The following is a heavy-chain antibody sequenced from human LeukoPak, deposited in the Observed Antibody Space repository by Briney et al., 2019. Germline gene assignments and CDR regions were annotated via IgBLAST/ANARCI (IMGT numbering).Heavy chain of an antibody. Sequence: GGSLRLSCAASGFTFSSYSMNWVRQAPGKGLEWVSSISSSSSYIYYADSVKGRFTISRDNAKNSLCLQMNSLRAEDTAVYYCAREGVTGTWFDPWGQGTLVTVSS. CDR3: AREGVTGTWFDP. CDR2: ISSSSSYI. CDR1: GFTFSSYS. V-gene: IGHV3-21*01. D-gene: IGHD1-20*01. J-gene: IGHJ5*02.